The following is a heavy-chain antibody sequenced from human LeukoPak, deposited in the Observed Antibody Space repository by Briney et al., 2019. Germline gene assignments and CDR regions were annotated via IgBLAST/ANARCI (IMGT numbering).Heavy chain of an antibody. D-gene: IGHD2-2*02. CDR3: ARVGCSSTSCYTSWFDP. J-gene: IGHJ5*02. CDR1: GGSISSGSYY. Sequence: SSETLSLTCTVSGGSISSGSYYWSWIRQPAGKGLEWIGRIYTSGSTNYNPSLKSRVTISVDTSKNQFSLKLSSVTAADTAVYYCARVGCSSTSCYTSWFDPWGQGTLVTVSS. CDR2: IYTSGST. V-gene: IGHV4-61*02.